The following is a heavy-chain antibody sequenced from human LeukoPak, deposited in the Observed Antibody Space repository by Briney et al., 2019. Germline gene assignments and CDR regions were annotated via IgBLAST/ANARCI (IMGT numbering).Heavy chain of an antibody. J-gene: IGHJ4*02. CDR1: GFTFSSYG. D-gene: IGHD6-19*01. CDR3: AKDHSGWYVAPPGY. Sequence: GRSLRLSCAASGFTFSSYGMHWVRQAPGKGLEWVAVISYDGSNKYYADSVKGRFTISRDNSKNTLYLQMNSLRAEDTAVYYCAKDHSGWYVAPPGYWGQGTLVTVSS. V-gene: IGHV3-30*18. CDR2: ISYDGSNK.